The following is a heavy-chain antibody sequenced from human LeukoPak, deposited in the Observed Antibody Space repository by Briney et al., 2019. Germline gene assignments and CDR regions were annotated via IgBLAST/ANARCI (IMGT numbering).Heavy chain of an antibody. Sequence: GGSLRLSCVASGFIFSDDYMRWIRQAPGKGVVWVSYISSSGSNIYYTDSVRGRFTISRDNAKNSLYLHMNSLRADDTAVYYCARRVMVLGTTGTTYFDYWGQGTLVTVSS. J-gene: IGHJ4*02. D-gene: IGHD1-1*01. CDR1: GFIFSDDY. V-gene: IGHV3-11*01. CDR2: ISSSGSNI. CDR3: ARRVMVLGTTGTTYFDY.